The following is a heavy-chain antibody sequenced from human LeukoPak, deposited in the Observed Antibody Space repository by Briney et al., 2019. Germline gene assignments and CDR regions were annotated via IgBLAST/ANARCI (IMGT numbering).Heavy chain of an antibody. V-gene: IGHV3-48*03. CDR2: ISSSGSTI. CDR1: GFTFSSYE. J-gene: IGHJ4*02. CDR3: ARALGWLPENY. D-gene: IGHD5-24*01. Sequence: PGGSLRLSCAASGFTFSSYEMNWVRQAPGKGLEWVSYISSSGSTIYCADSVKGRFTISRDNAKNSLYLQMNSLRAEDTAVYYCARALGWLPENYWGQGTLVTVSS.